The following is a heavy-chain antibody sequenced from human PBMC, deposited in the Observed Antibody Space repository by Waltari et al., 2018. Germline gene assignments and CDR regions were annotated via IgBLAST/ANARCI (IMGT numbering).Heavy chain of an antibody. CDR2: IVVGSGNT. V-gene: IGHV1-58*01. J-gene: IGHJ4*02. Sequence: QMQLVQSGPEVKKPGTSVKVSCKASGFTFTSSAVQWLRQARGQRLEWIGWIVVGSGNTNYAQKFQERVTITRDMSTSTAYMELSSLRSEDTAVYYCAAAIFPNYYGSGSYYDDYWGQGTLVTVSS. CDR3: AAAIFPNYYGSGSYYDDY. CDR1: GFTFTSSA. D-gene: IGHD3-10*01.